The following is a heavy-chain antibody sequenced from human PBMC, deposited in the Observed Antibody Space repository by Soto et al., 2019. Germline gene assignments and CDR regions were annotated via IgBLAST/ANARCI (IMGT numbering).Heavy chain of an antibody. V-gene: IGHV3-48*02. Sequence: EVQLVESGGGLVQPGGSLKLSCAASGFAFSSYSMNWVLQAPGKGLEWVSYISGSSRTTSYADSVKGRFTISRDTAKKSLFLQMNSLTDEDTAVYYCARSYNDYGCFDDWGQGALVTVSP. D-gene: IGHD4-17*01. J-gene: IGHJ4*02. CDR3: ARSYNDYGCFDD. CDR1: GFAFSSYS. CDR2: ISGSSRTT.